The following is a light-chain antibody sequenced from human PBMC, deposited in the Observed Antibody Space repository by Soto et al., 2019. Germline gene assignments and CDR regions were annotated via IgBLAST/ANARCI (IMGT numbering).Light chain of an antibody. CDR1: QFISNS. CDR2: GAS. V-gene: IGKV3-15*01. J-gene: IGKJ1*01. Sequence: EIVMTQSPATLSVSPVERVNLSCRASQFISNSLAWYQQRPGQPPRLLIYGASTRAAGISARFSGSGSGTEFTLTISSLQSEDFAVYYCQQSSNWPRTFGQGTKGDI. CDR3: QQSSNWPRT.